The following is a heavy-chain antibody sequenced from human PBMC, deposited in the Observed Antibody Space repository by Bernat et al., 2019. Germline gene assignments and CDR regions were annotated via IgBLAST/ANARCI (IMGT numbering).Heavy chain of an antibody. Sequence: QVQLQQWGAGLLKPSETLSLTCAVYGGSFSDYYWGWIRQSPGKGLEWIGEINHSGRTSYNPSLRSRATISVDTSKDQLSLKLSSVTAADTAMYHCARTAEMTTIYYFDCWGQGTLVTVSS. D-gene: IGHD5-24*01. V-gene: IGHV4-34*01. CDR2: INHSGRT. CDR1: GGSFSDYY. CDR3: ARTAEMTTIYYFDC. J-gene: IGHJ4*02.